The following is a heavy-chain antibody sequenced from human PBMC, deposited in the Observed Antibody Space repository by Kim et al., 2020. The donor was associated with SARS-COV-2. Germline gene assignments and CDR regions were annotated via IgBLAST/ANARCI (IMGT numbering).Heavy chain of an antibody. D-gene: IGHD6-25*01. V-gene: IGHV3-7*01. J-gene: IGHJ4*02. CDR3: ARGGRAAAAPDY. Sequence: YYVDSVKGRFTISRDNAKNSLYLQMNSLRAEDTAVYYCARGGRAAAAPDYWGQGTLVTVSS.